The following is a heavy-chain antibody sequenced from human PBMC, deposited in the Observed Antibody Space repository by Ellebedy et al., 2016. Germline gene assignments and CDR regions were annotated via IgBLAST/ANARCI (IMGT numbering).Heavy chain of an antibody. J-gene: IGHJ3*02. CDR1: GFTFSSYW. D-gene: IGHD3-16*01. V-gene: IGHV3-7*01. CDR2: IKQDGSEK. CDR3: AREWGPDAFDI. Sequence: GESLKISXAASGFTFSSYWMSWVRQAPGKGLEWVANIKQDGSEKYYVDSVKGRFTISRDNAKNSLYLQMNSLRAEDTAVYYCAREWGPDAFDIWGQGTMVTVSS.